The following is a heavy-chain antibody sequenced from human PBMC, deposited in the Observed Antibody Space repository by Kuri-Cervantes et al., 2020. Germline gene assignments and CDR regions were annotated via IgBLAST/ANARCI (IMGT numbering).Heavy chain of an antibody. CDR1: GGSISSSSYY. J-gene: IGHJ3*02. Sequence: GSLRLSCTVSGGSISSSSYYWGWIRQPPGKGLEWIGSIYHSGSTNYNPSLKSRVTISVDKSKNQFSLKLSSVTAADTAVYYCARGPVAGSSSAFDIWGQGTMVTVSS. D-gene: IGHD6-19*01. V-gene: IGHV4-39*07. CDR2: IYHSGST. CDR3: ARGPVAGSSSAFDI.